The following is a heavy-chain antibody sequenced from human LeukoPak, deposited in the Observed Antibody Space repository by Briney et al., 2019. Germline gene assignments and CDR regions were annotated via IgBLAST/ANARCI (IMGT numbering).Heavy chain of an antibody. CDR2: ISGSGGST. V-gene: IGHV3-23*01. J-gene: IGHJ4*02. D-gene: IGHD4-17*01. CDR3: AKDPTPYGDHPFDY. Sequence: QPGGSLRLSCAASGFTFSSYAMSWVRQAPGKGLEWVSAISGSGGSTYYADSVKGRFTISRDNSKNMLYLQMNSLRAEDTAVYYCAKDPTPYGDHPFDYWGQGTLVTVSS. CDR1: GFTFSSYA.